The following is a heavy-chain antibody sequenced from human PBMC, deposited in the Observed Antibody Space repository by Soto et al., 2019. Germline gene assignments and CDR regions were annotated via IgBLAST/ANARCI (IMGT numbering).Heavy chain of an antibody. CDR2: IYYSGST. J-gene: IGHJ3*02. Sequence: SETLSLTCTVSGGSISSYYWSWIRQPPGKGLEWIGYIYYSGSTNYNPSLKSRVTISVDTSKNQFSLKLSSVTAADTAVYYCAREGPYYYDSLGAFDIWGQGTMVTVS. D-gene: IGHD3-22*01. V-gene: IGHV4-59*01. CDR1: GGSISSYY. CDR3: AREGPYYYDSLGAFDI.